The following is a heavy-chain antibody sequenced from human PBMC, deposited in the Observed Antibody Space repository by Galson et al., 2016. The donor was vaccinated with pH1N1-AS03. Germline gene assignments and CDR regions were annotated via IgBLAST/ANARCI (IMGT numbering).Heavy chain of an antibody. J-gene: IGHJ4*02. D-gene: IGHD4-11*01. CDR2: INPNTGNP. V-gene: IGHV7-4-1*02. CDR1: GYTFTNYA. CDR3: ARARTTGTKGEIGF. Sequence: QSGAEVKKPGASVKVSCKASGYTFTNYALNWVRQAPGQGLEWMGWINPNTGNPTYAQGFTGRFAFSSERSVSTAYLQISSLKAEDTAVYYCARARTTGTKGEIGFWGQGTLVTVSS.